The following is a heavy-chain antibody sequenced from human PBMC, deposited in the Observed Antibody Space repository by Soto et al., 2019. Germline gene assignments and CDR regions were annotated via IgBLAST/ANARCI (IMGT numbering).Heavy chain of an antibody. CDR2: IIPIFGTA. V-gene: IGHV1-69*13. CDR1: GGTFSSYA. CDR3: AREEHCGGDCYVDY. J-gene: IGHJ4*02. Sequence: ASVKVSCKASGGTFSSYAISWVRQAPGQGLEWMGGIIPIFGTANYAQKFQGRVTITADESTSTAYMELSSLRSEDTAVYYCAREEHCGGDCYVDYWGQGTLVTVSS. D-gene: IGHD2-21*02.